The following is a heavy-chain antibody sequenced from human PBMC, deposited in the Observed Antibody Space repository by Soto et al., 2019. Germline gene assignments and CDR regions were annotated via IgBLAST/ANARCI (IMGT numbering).Heavy chain of an antibody. Sequence: PSETLSLTCTFSGGSISSGGYYWSWIRQHPGKGLEWIGYIYYSGSTYYNPSLKSRVTISVDTSKNQFSLKLSSVTAADTAVYYCARDLSGELGGWFDPWGQGTLVTVSS. CDR2: IYYSGST. D-gene: IGHD3-10*01. CDR3: ARDLSGELGGWFDP. CDR1: GGSISSGGYY. V-gene: IGHV4-31*03. J-gene: IGHJ5*02.